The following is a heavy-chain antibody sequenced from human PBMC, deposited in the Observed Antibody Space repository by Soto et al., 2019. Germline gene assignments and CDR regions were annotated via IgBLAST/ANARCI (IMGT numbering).Heavy chain of an antibody. Sequence: GGSLRLSCAASGFTFSSYWMSWVRQAPGKGLEWVANIKQDGSEKYYVDSVKGRFTISRDNAKNSLYLQMNSLRAEDTAVYYCARGGLGIRPYHDAFDIWGQGTMVTVSS. CDR3: ARGGLGIRPYHDAFDI. V-gene: IGHV3-7*03. CDR2: IKQDGSEK. CDR1: GFTFSSYW. D-gene: IGHD7-27*01. J-gene: IGHJ3*02.